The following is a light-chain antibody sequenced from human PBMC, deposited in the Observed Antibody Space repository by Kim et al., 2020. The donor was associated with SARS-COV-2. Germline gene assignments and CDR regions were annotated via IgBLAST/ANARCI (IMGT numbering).Light chain of an antibody. CDR1: QDIGRC. Sequence: DIQMTQSPSSVSASVGDRVTIACRASQDIGRCLAWYQQKPGKAPKLLIYAASSLHSGVPSRFSGSGSGRDFTLTISSLQPEDFASYHCTQFNSLPYTFAQGTKLEI. CDR3: TQFNSLPYT. CDR2: AAS. J-gene: IGKJ2*01. V-gene: IGKV1-12*02.